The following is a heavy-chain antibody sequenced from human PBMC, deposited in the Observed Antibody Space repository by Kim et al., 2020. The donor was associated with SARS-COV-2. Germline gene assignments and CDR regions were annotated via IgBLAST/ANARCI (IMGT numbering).Heavy chain of an antibody. V-gene: IGHV3-73*01. J-gene: IGHJ3*01. Sequence: GGSLRLSCAASGFTFSGSSMHWVRQASGKGLEWVGRIRSEANSYATAYAASVQGRFTIARDESKSTAYLQMNRLKTEATAEYSCTSVPGTTLAFWYAFDV. CDR2: IRSEANSYAT. CDR3: TSVPGTTLAFWYAFDV. CDR1: GFTFSGSS. D-gene: IGHD1-1*01.